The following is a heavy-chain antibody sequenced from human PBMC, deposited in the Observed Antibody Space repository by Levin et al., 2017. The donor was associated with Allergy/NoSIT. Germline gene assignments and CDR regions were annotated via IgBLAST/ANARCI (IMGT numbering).Heavy chain of an antibody. J-gene: IGHJ6*02. CDR1: VNDFTSYW. CDR2: IYPGDSDT. CDR3: ARLYSYGQGMYWHYFGMDV. V-gene: IGHV5-51*01. Sequence: GESLKISCQGSVNDFTSYWIAWVRQMPGKGLEWMGIIYPGDSDTRYSPSFQGQVTISADKSISTAYVQWSSLKASDTAIYYCARLYSYGQGMYWHYFGMDVWGQGTTITVSS. D-gene: IGHD5-18*01.